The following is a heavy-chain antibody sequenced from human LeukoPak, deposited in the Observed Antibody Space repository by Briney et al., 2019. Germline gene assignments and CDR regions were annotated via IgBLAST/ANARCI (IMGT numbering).Heavy chain of an antibody. J-gene: IGHJ6*03. Sequence: PSETLSLTCTVSGGSISNYYWSWVRQPPGKGLEFIGYIYYNGRADYNPSLKSRVTMSVDTSKNHFSLKLTSVTAADTAVYFCARTSEGYCSGGSCWDFYYYMDVWGKGTTVTVSS. CDR1: GGSISNYY. D-gene: IGHD2-15*01. V-gene: IGHV4-59*01. CDR2: IYYNGRA. CDR3: ARTSEGYCSGGSCWDFYYYMDV.